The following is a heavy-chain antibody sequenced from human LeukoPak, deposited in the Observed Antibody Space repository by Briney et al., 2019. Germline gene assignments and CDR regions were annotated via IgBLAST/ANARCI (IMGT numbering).Heavy chain of an antibody. J-gene: IGHJ6*02. Sequence: SVKVSCKASGYTFTSYAISWVRQAPGQGLEWMGRIIPILGIANYAQKFQGRVTITADKSTSTAYMELSSLRSEDTAVYYCASPVPDSGSYGRYYYGMDVWGQGTTVTVSS. CDR2: IIPILGIA. D-gene: IGHD1-26*01. CDR3: ASPVPDSGSYGRYYYGMDV. V-gene: IGHV1-69*04. CDR1: GYTFTSYA.